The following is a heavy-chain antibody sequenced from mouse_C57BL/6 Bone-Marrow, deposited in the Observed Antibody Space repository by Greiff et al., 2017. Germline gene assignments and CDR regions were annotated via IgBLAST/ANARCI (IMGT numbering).Heavy chain of an antibody. CDR3: ARSGGYPWYFDV. Sequence: VKVVESGAELAKPGASVKLSCKASGYTFTSYWMHWVKQRPGQGLEWIGYINPSSGYTKYNQKFKGKATLTADKSSSTAYMQLSSLTSEDSAVYYCARSGGYPWYFDVWGTVTTGTGSA. CDR2: INPSSGYT. D-gene: IGHD2-2*01. J-gene: IGHJ1*03. V-gene: IGHV1-7*01. CDR1: GYTFTSYW.